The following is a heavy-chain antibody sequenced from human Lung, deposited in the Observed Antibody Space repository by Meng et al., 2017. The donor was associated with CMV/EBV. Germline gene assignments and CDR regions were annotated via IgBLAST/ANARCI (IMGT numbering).Heavy chain of an antibody. Sequence: GEXXKISCAASGFTFSSYSMNWVRQAPGKGLEWVSSISSSSSYISYADSVKGRFIISRDNAKNSLYLQMNSLRAEDTAVYHCAPTYYYDSSGYYPFDYWGQXTLVTVSA. V-gene: IGHV3-21*01. CDR3: APTYYYDSSGYYPFDY. CDR2: ISSSSSYI. J-gene: IGHJ4*02. D-gene: IGHD3-22*01. CDR1: GFTFSSYS.